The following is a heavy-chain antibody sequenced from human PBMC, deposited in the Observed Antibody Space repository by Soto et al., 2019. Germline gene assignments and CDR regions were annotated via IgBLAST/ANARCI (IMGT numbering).Heavy chain of an antibody. CDR3: AREPEYSSAWYGMDV. CDR1: GGSFNTFS. V-gene: IGHV1-69*08. D-gene: IGHD3-22*01. J-gene: IGHJ6*02. Sequence: QVQLVQSGAEVKKPGSSVKVSCKASGGSFNTFSVTWVRQAPGQGLEWMGRIIPILGMPNYSHKFQGRVTMTAEKSSNIAYMELSGLTSDDTAVYYCAREPEYSSAWYGMDVWGQGTTVTVS. CDR2: IIPILGMP.